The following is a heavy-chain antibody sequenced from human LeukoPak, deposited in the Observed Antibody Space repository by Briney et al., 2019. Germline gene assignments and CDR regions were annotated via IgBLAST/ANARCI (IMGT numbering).Heavy chain of an antibody. D-gene: IGHD6-19*01. J-gene: IGHJ6*04. CDR1: GFTFNNYA. Sequence: GGSLRLSCAASGFTFNNYAMHWVRQAPGKGLEWVALSNWDGGRTYYADSVKGRFTISRDNSENFLYLQMHSLRLEDTALYYCAKDGGSGWSLAYYYGMDVWGKGTTVTVSS. CDR3: AKDGGSGWSLAYYYGMDV. CDR2: SNWDGGRT. V-gene: IGHV3-43D*04.